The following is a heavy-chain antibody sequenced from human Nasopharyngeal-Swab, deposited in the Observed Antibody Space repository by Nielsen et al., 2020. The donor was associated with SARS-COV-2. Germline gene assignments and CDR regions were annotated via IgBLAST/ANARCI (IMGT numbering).Heavy chain of an antibody. Sequence: ASVPVSCQTSGYTFTSYDLHWVRQAPGQGLEWMGIINPSGGSTSYARKFQGRVTMTRDTSTSTVYMELSSLRSEDTAVYYCARDQASIAAMAYWGQGTLVTVSS. J-gene: IGHJ4*02. D-gene: IGHD6-13*01. CDR3: ARDQASIAAMAY. CDR1: GYTFTSYD. V-gene: IGHV1-46*01. CDR2: INPSGGST.